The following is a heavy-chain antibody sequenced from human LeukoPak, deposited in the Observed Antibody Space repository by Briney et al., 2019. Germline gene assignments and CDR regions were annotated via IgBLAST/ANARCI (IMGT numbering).Heavy chain of an antibody. D-gene: IGHD2-15*01. CDR2: ISYDGSNK. Sequence: GGSLRLSCTASGFTFSSYGMHWVRQAPGKGLEWVAVISYDGSNKYYSDSVKGRFTISRDNSKNTLYLQMNSLRAEDTAVYYCAKDGVVVATPSGAFDSWGQGTLVTVSS. V-gene: IGHV3-30*18. J-gene: IGHJ4*02. CDR3: AKDGVVVATPSGAFDS. CDR1: GFTFSSYG.